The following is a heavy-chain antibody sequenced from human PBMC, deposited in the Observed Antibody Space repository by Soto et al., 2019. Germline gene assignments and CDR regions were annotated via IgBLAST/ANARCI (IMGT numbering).Heavy chain of an antibody. CDR2: INAEGNT. V-gene: IGHV3-74*01. J-gene: IGHJ5*02. Sequence: EPQLVESGGGLVQRGGSLRLSCAASGFNLSPYWMHWVRQTPGKGLVWVSRINAEGNTIYADSVKGRLTISRDNAKNMLYLQMTSLRAEDTAVYFCARGSTTAFDPWGQGTLVTVSS. CDR3: ARGSTTAFDP. CDR1: GFNLSPYW. D-gene: IGHD1-26*01.